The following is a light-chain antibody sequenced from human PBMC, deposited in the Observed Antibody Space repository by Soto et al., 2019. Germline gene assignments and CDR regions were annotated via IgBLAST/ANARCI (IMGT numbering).Light chain of an antibody. Sequence: QLVLTQSPSASASLGASVKLTCTLSSGHCNYAIAWHQQQSEKGPRYLMKVNSDGSHSKGDGIPDRFSGSSSGAERYLSISSLQSEDEADYYCQTWATGSYVFGTGTKLTVL. V-gene: IGLV4-69*01. CDR2: VNSDGSH. J-gene: IGLJ1*01. CDR1: SGHCNYA. CDR3: QTWATGSYV.